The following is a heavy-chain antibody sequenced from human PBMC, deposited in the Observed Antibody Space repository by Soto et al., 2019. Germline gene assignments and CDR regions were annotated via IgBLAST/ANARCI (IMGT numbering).Heavy chain of an antibody. CDR3: AEGGGAGYSSRDS. Sequence: EVQLLESGGGLIQPGGSLRLSCAASGFTFNNYAMNWVRQAPGKGLEWVSAITDSGGSTYYAASVKGRFTISRDNSNNTLYLQMTSLGAEDPAVFYCAEGGGAGYSSRDSWGQGTLVTVSP. CDR2: ITDSGGST. CDR1: GFTFNNYA. J-gene: IGHJ4*02. D-gene: IGHD6-13*01. V-gene: IGHV3-23*01.